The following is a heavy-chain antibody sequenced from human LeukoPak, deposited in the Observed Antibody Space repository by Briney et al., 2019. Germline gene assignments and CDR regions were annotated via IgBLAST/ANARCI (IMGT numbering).Heavy chain of an antibody. J-gene: IGHJ4*02. CDR3: AKGAYDYIEIAYFDS. CDR1: GFTFSSYA. CDR2: LIGGSGST. D-gene: IGHD5-12*01. V-gene: IGHV3-23*01. Sequence: GGSLRLSCAASGFTFSSYAMSWVRQAPGKGLEWVSVLIGGSGSTDYADSVKGRFTMSRDISKNTLFLQMNSLRAEDTAIYYCAKGAYDYIEIAYFDSWGQGTLVTVSS.